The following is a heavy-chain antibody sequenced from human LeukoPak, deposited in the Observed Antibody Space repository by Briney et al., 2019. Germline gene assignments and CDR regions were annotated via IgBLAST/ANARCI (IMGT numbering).Heavy chain of an antibody. D-gene: IGHD2-2*02. J-gene: IGHJ4*02. CDR2: IIPIFGTA. Sequence: GSSVKVSCKASGGTFSSYAISWVRRAPGQGLEWMGGIIPIFGTANYAQKFQGRVTITTDESTSTAYMELSSLRSEDTAVYYCAARYCSSTSCYTVAHFDYWGQGTLVTVSS. V-gene: IGHV1-69*05. CDR3: AARYCSSTSCYTVAHFDY. CDR1: GGTFSSYA.